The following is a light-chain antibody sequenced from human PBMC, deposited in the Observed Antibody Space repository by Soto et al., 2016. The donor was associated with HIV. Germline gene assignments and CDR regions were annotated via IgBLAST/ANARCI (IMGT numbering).Light chain of an antibody. V-gene: IGKV1-5*03. CDR2: KAS. CDR3: QQYESAVT. CDR1: HSVSRW. J-gene: IGKJ4*02. Sequence: DIQMTQSPSTLSASVGDTVTITCRASHSVSRWLAWYQQKPGKAPKFLIYKASTLETGVPSRFRGSGSGTEFTLTISSLQPDDFATYFCQQYESAVTFGRGTKVEMK.